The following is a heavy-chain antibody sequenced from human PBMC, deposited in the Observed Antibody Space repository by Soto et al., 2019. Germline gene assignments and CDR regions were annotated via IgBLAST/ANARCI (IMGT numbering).Heavy chain of an antibody. CDR1: GFTFSNAW. Sequence: EVQMVESGGGSVKPGGSLRLSCAASGFTFSNAWMNWIRQAPGKGLEWAGRIKSKYNGGTKDYAAPVNGRFTISRDDSKNMVFLQMNSLKVEDTGVYYCATGWFYFDYWGQGTPVTVSS. D-gene: IGHD2-15*01. CDR2: IKSKYNGGTK. J-gene: IGHJ4*02. CDR3: ATGWFYFDY. V-gene: IGHV3-15*07.